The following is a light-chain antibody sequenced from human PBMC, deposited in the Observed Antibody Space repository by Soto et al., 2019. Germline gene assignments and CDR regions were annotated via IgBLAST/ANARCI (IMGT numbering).Light chain of an antibody. V-gene: IGKV3-20*01. CDR1: QSVSSSY. J-gene: IGKJ5*01. CDR2: GAS. Sequence: EIGLTQSPGTLSLSPGERATLSCRASQSVSSSYLAWYQQKPGQAPRLLIYGASSRATVIPDRFSGSGSGTDFTLTISRLEPEDFAVYYCQQYGSSPQTFCQGTRLEIK. CDR3: QQYGSSPQT.